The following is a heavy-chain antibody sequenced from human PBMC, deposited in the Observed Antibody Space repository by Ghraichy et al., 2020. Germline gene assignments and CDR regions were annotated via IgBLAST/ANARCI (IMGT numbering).Heavy chain of an antibody. CDR3: ARYKYCGSDCARAFDI. J-gene: IGHJ3*02. CDR1: GGSISGFF. Sequence: SETLSLTCTVSGGSISGFFWGWIRQSPEMGLEWIAFVFSSGTTDSNPSLKSRVTMSVGRSKNQFSLRLSSVTAADTAVYFCARYKYCGSDCARAFDIWGQGTTVTVSS. CDR2: VFSSGTT. D-gene: IGHD2-21*02. V-gene: IGHV4-4*09.